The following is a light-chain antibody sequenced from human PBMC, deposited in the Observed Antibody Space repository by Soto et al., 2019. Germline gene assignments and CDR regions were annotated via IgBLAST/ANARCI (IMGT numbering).Light chain of an antibody. Sequence: EIVLTQSSVIVSVSPGGRATLSCRASQSISNNLAWYQQRPGQAPRLLIYGASTRATGISARFSGSGSGTEFTLTISSLQSEDFAVYYCQQYYSWPPITFGQGTRLEIK. J-gene: IGKJ5*01. CDR3: QQYYSWPPIT. V-gene: IGKV3-15*01. CDR1: QSISNN. CDR2: GAS.